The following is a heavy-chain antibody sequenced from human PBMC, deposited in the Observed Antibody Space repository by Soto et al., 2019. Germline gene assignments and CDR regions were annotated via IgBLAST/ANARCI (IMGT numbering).Heavy chain of an antibody. CDR3: TTEGPGYCSGGSCYAIDY. Sequence: GGSLRLSCAASGFTFSSYAMSWVRQAPGKGLEWVSAISGSGGSTYYADSVKGRFTISRDNSKNTLYLQMNSLRAEDTAVYYCTTEGPGYCSGGSCYAIDYWGQGNLVTVSS. CDR2: ISGSGGST. D-gene: IGHD2-15*01. V-gene: IGHV3-23*01. CDR1: GFTFSSYA. J-gene: IGHJ4*02.